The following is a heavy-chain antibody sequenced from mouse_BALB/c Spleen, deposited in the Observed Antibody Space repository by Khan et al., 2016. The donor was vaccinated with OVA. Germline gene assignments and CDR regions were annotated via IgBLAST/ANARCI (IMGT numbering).Heavy chain of an antibody. CDR3: VRDGAYYRNDGWFAY. CDR2: INPSYFYT. J-gene: IGHJ3*01. Sequence: QVQLKQSGAELARPGASVKMSCKASGSTFTTYPIPWLNLRPGRGLEWFGSINPSYFYTYYKQKFKDKATLTADKSSTTAYMQLSSLTSDDSAVYNCVRDGAYYRNDGWFAYWGQGTLVTVSA. D-gene: IGHD2-14*01. V-gene: IGHV1-4*01. CDR1: GSTFTTYP.